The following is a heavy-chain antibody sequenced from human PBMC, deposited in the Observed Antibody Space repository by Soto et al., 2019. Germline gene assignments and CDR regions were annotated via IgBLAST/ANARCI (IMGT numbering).Heavy chain of an antibody. D-gene: IGHD1-26*01. CDR3: ARRGSGSYYDY. CDR2: ISGSGGST. V-gene: IGHV3-23*01. J-gene: IGHJ4*02. CDR1: GFTFSSYA. Sequence: EVQLLESGGGLVQPGGSLRLSCAASGFTFSSYAMRWVRQAPGKGLEWVSAISGSGGSTYFADSVKGRFTISRDNSKNTLYLQMNSLRAEDTAVYYCARRGSGSYYDYWGQGTLVTVSS.